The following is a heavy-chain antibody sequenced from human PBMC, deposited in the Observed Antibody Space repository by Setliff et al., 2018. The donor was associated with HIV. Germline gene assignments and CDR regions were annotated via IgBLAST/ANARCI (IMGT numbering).Heavy chain of an antibody. J-gene: IGHJ4*02. CDR1: GFTFSSYN. Sequence: PGGSLRLSCAASGFTFSSYNMNWVRQAPGKGLEWVSYISSSSSTIYYADSVKGRFTISRDNSKNTLYLQMNSLRAEDTAVYYCARDLDPDYYDSSQPGYWGQGTLVTVSS. D-gene: IGHD3-22*01. CDR2: ISSSSSTI. CDR3: ARDLDPDYYDSSQPGY. V-gene: IGHV3-48*01.